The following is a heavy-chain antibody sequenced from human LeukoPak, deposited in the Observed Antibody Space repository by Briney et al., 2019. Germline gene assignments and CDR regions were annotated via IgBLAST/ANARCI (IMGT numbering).Heavy chain of an antibody. Sequence: QTGGSLRLSCAASGFTFAVNALNWVRQAPGKGLEWVSFIDEGDGTKNYADSVKGRFTISRDDSKNTLYLQLNSLRVDDTAVYYCAKQWLVGSWGQGTLVTVSS. V-gene: IGHV3-23*01. J-gene: IGHJ1*01. CDR2: IDEGDGTK. D-gene: IGHD6-19*01. CDR3: AKQWLVGS. CDR1: GFTFAVNA.